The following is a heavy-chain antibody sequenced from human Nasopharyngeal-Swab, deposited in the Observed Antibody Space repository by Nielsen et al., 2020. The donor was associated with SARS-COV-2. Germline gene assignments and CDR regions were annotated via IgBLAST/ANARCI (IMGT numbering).Heavy chain of an antibody. J-gene: IGHJ4*02. D-gene: IGHD5-12*01. CDR2: IKADGTQK. Sequence: GGSLRLSCEDSGFTFSSDWMAWVRQAAGRGLEWVANIKADGTQKYYVDSVKGRFSISRDNAKNSLYLQMSGLRADDTAMYFCARDLGHTGYDLYAYWGQGTLVTVSS. V-gene: IGHV3-7*03. CDR3: ARDLGHTGYDLYAY. CDR1: GFTFSSDW.